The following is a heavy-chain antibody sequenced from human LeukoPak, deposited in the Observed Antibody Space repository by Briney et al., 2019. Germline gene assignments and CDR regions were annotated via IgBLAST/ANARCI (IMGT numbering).Heavy chain of an antibody. CDR1: GGTFSSYA. J-gene: IGHJ3*02. CDR2: IIPIFGTA. CDR3: AREYLYSSGWRDAFDI. V-gene: IGHV1-69*13. D-gene: IGHD6-19*01. Sequence: ASVKVSCKASGGTFSSYAISWVRQAPGQGLEWMGGIIPIFGTANYAQKFQGRVTITADESTSTAYMELSSLRSEDTAVYYCAREYLYSSGWRDAFDIWGQGTMVTVSS.